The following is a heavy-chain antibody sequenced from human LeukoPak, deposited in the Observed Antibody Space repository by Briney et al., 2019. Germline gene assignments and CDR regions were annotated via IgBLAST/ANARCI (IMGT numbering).Heavy chain of an antibody. Sequence: GGSLRLSCAASGFIFSSYSMHWVRQAPGKGLEWVLYISSSSGTIYYADSVKGRFTISRDNAKDSLYLQMNSQRDEDTAVYYCARDLTAYYDFWSCYFPHVDALDIWGQGTMVTVSS. CDR2: ISSSSGTI. J-gene: IGHJ3*02. CDR3: ARDLTAYYDFWSCYFPHVDALDI. V-gene: IGHV3-48*02. CDR1: GFIFSSYS. D-gene: IGHD3-3*01.